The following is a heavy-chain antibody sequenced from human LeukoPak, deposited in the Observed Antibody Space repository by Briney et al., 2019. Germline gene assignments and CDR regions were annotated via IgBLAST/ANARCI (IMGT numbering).Heavy chain of an antibody. CDR1: GFSVGSNY. J-gene: IGHJ4*02. Sequence: GGSQRLSCAASGFSVGSNYMTWVRQAPGKGLEWVSVIYNGDNTNYADSVKGRFTISRDNSKNTLNLQMNSLRAEDTAVYYCARGTGWLYFDYWGQGILVTVSS. D-gene: IGHD6-19*01. CDR3: ARGTGWLYFDY. V-gene: IGHV3-53*01. CDR2: IYNGDNT.